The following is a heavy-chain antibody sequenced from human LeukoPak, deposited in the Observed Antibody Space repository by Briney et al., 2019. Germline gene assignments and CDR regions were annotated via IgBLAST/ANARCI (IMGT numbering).Heavy chain of an antibody. CDR3: ARDYPYYYEGMWYCDY. CDR2: IKGDGSEN. Sequence: GGSLRLSRAASGFTVSSNYMSWVRQAPGKGLEWVANIKGDGSENYYVDSVKGRFTISRDNAKNSLYLQMNSLRAEDTAVYYCARDYPYYYEGMWYCDYWGQGILVTVSS. CDR1: GFTVSSNY. V-gene: IGHV3-7*01. D-gene: IGHD3-22*01. J-gene: IGHJ4*02.